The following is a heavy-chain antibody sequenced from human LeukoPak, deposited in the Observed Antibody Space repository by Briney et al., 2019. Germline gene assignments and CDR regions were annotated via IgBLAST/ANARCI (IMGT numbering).Heavy chain of an antibody. CDR2: IYTSGST. J-gene: IGHJ6*02. V-gene: IGHV4-61*02. CDR1: GGSISSGSYY. Sequence: SETLSLTCTVSGGSISSGSYYWSWIRQPAGKGLEWIGRIYTSGSTNYNPSLKSRVTISVDTSKNQFSLKLSSVTAADTAVYYCARSDYGMDAWGQGTTVTVSS. CDR3: ARSDYGMDA.